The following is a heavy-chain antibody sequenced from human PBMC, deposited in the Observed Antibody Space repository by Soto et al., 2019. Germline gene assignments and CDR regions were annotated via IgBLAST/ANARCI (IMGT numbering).Heavy chain of an antibody. CDR2: ITNSGA. D-gene: IGHD3-10*01. J-gene: IGHJ4*02. CDR3: TRGYYGPDY. Sequence: GGSLRLSCAASGFTFSTYPMSWVRQAPGKGLEWVSAITNSGATHADSVKGRFTISRDNSKNTLYMQMNSLRAEDTAVYYCTRGYYGPDYWGQGTLVTVSS. V-gene: IGHV3-23*01. CDR1: GFTFSTYP.